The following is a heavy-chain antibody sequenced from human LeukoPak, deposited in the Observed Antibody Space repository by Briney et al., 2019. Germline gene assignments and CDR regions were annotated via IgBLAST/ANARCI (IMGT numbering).Heavy chain of an antibody. D-gene: IGHD5-18*01. CDR3: ARPGGYTYGFFDY. Sequence: GGSLRLSCATSGFTFSSYWMSWVRQAPGKGLEWVAHINQDTSEKHYVDSVKGRFTISRDNAKNSLYLQMNSLRVEDTAVYYCARPGGYTYGFFDYWGQGTLVTVSS. CDR1: GFTFSSYW. V-gene: IGHV3-7*01. CDR2: INQDTSEK. J-gene: IGHJ4*02.